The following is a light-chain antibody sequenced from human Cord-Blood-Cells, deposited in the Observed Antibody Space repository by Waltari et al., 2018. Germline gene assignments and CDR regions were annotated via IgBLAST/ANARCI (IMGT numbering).Light chain of an antibody. Sequence: DIVMTQSPDSLAVSLGERATINCKSSQSVLYSSNNKNYLAWYQQKPGQPPKLLISWAATRESGVPDRFSGSGSGTHFTLTISSLQAEDVAVYYCQQYYSTPYTFGQGTNLEIK. V-gene: IGKV4-1*01. CDR3: QQYYSTPYT. CDR1: QSVLYSSNNKNY. J-gene: IGKJ2*01. CDR2: WAA.